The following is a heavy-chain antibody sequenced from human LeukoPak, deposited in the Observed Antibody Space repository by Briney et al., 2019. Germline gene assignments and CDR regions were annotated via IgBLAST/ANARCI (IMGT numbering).Heavy chain of an antibody. CDR3: ARDCSGGSWRYYFDY. D-gene: IGHD2-15*01. V-gene: IGHV1-18*01. CDR2: ISAYNGDT. CDR1: GGTFSSYA. J-gene: IGHJ4*02. Sequence: GSSVKVSCKASGGTFSSYAISWVRQAPGQGLEWMGWISAYNGDTNYAQKLQGRVTMTTDTSTSTAYMELRSLRSDDTAVYYCARDCSGGSWRYYFDYWGQGTLVTVSS.